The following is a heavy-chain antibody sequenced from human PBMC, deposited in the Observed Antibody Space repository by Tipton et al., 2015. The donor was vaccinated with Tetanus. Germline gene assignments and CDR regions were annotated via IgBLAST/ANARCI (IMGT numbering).Heavy chain of an antibody. D-gene: IGHD5-18*01. Sequence: TLSLTCTVSGGSMSNNYWSWIRQPPGKGLEWIAYIFHSGSTNYSPSLKSRVAISMDTSKNQISLKLSSVTAADTAVYYCARMGFTYGQVVYWGQGTLVTVAS. V-gene: IGHV4-59*01. CDR1: GGSMSNNY. CDR3: ARMGFTYGQVVY. J-gene: IGHJ4*02. CDR2: IFHSGST.